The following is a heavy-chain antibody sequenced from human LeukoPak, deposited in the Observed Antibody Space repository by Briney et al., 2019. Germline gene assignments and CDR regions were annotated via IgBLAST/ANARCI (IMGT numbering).Heavy chain of an antibody. V-gene: IGHV4-61*01. D-gene: IGHD3-22*01. CDR1: GGSVSSGSYY. J-gene: IGHJ4*02. CDR3: ARRPYYYDSSGYH. Sequence: SETLSLTCTVSGGSVSSGSYYWSWIRQPPGKGLEWIGYTYYSGSTIYNPSLKSRVTISVDTSKNQFSLKLSSVTAADTAVYYCARRPYYYDSSGYHWGQGTLVTVSS. CDR2: TYYSGST.